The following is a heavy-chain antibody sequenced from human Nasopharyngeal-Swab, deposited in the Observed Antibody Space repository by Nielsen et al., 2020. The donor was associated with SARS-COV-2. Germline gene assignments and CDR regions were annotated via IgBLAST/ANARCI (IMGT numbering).Heavy chain of an antibody. D-gene: IGHD3-22*01. CDR2: ISSSSRYI. Sequence: GGSLRLSCAASGFTFSSYSMNWVRQAPGKGLDWVSSISSSSRYIYYADPVKGRFTISRDNAKNSLYLQMNSLRAEDTAVYFCAKDQSWFPPFDTWGQGTLVTVSS. CDR3: AKDQSWFPPFDT. CDR1: GFTFSSYS. J-gene: IGHJ4*02. V-gene: IGHV3-21*01.